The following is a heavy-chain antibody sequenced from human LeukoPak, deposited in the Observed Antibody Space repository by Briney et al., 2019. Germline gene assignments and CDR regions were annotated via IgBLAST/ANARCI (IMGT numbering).Heavy chain of an antibody. V-gene: IGHV3-33*01. CDR2: ISYDGTDK. CDR3: ARARSGGGFDLDY. CDR1: RFTLSRYG. J-gene: IGHJ4*02. D-gene: IGHD5-12*01. Sequence: GGSLRPSCAASRFTLSRYGMHCVRQAPGKGLEWLAVISYDGTDKYYADSVKGRFTISRDNSEKTLYLQMNSLRAEDTAVYFCARARSGGGFDLDYWGQGTLVTVSS.